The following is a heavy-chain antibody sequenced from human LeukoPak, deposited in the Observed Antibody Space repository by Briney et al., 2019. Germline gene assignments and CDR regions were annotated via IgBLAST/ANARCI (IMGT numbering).Heavy chain of an antibody. CDR2: ISGSGGST. CDR1: GFTFSSYA. J-gene: IGHJ5*02. Sequence: PGGSLRLSCAASGFTFSSYAMSWVRQAPGKGLEWVSAISGSGGSTYYADSVKGRFTISRDNSKNTLYLQMNSLRAEDTAVYYCAKVSGRRYGFWSGYYEGWFDPWGQGTLVTVSS. CDR3: AKVSGRRYGFWSGYYEGWFDP. D-gene: IGHD3-3*01. V-gene: IGHV3-23*01.